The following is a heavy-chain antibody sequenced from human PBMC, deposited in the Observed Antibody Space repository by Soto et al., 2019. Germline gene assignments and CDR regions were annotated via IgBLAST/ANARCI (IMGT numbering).Heavy chain of an antibody. D-gene: IGHD6-19*01. Sequence: SETLCLTCTVAGVSIRSKNFYWGWIRQSPGKGLEWIGTLYSGSTFSSLSLKNRVTISVDTSKNQVSLKLRSVAAADTAIYYCAITRGIAVGGSFDYWGQ. CDR3: AITRGIAVGGSFDY. V-gene: IGHV4-39*01. J-gene: IGHJ4*02. CDR1: GVSIRSKNFY. CDR2: LYSGST.